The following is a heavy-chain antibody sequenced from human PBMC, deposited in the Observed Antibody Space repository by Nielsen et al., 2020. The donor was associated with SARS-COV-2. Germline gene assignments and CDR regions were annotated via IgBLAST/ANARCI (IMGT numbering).Heavy chain of an antibody. D-gene: IGHD6-13*01. Sequence: ASVKVSCKASGYTFTSYGISWVRQAPGQGLEWMGWISAYNGNTNYAQKLQGRVTMTTDTSTSTVYMELRSLRSDDTAVYYCARQGPYSSSWYVVYYFDYWGQGTLVTVSS. CDR1: GYTFTSYG. CDR3: ARQGPYSSSWYVVYYFDY. V-gene: IGHV1-18*01. J-gene: IGHJ4*02. CDR2: ISAYNGNT.